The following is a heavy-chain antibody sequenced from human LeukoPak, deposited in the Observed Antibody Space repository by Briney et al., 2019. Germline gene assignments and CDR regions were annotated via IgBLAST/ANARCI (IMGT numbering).Heavy chain of an antibody. J-gene: IGHJ4*02. CDR3: ARGGYSDSRGSFDF. D-gene: IGHD3-22*01. V-gene: IGHV3-48*03. CDR1: GFSFSDCE. CDR2: ISSSGSRT. Sequence: PGGSLRLSCAASGFSFSDCEMNWVRQAPGKGLEWLSYISSSGSRTSYADSVKGRFTLSRDNAGSSVYLQMNSLRAEDTAVYYCARGGYSDSRGSFDFWGQGTPVTVSS.